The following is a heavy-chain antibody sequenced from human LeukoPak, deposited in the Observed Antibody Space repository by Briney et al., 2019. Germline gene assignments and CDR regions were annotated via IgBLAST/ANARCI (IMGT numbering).Heavy chain of an antibody. CDR3: TRPSYDSSVSGVVY. D-gene: IGHD3-22*01. CDR2: IRSKAYGGTT. Sequence: GGSLRLSCKASGFTFGDYAMSWFRQAPGKGLEWVGFIRSKAYGGTTEYAASVKGRFTISRDDSKSIAYLQMNSLKTEDTAVYYCTRPSYDSSVSGVVYWGQGTLVTVSS. CDR1: GFTFGDYA. V-gene: IGHV3-49*03. J-gene: IGHJ4*02.